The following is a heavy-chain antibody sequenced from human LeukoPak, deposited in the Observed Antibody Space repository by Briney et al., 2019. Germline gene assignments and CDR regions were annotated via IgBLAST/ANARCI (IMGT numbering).Heavy chain of an antibody. CDR1: GYTLTELS. V-gene: IGHV1-24*01. Sequence: GASVKVSCKVSGYTLTELSMHWVRQAPGKGLEWMGGFDPEDGETIYAQNFQGSITMTGDTSISTAYMELSRLRSDDTAVYYCARGGFYGDYVGIAFDIWGQGTMVTVSS. CDR2: FDPEDGET. D-gene: IGHD4-17*01. J-gene: IGHJ3*02. CDR3: ARGGFYGDYVGIAFDI.